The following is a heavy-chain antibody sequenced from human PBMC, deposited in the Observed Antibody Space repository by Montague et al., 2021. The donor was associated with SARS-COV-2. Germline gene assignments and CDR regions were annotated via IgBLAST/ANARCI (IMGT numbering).Heavy chain of an antibody. V-gene: IGHV4-39*01. D-gene: IGHD3-10*01. CDR2: IYYSGST. Sequence: SETLSLTCTVSGGSISSSSNYWGWIRPPPGKGLEWIGSIYYSGSTXYNSSLKSRVTISVDTSKNQFSLKLNSVTAADTAVYYCARLVWFGELSSENWFDPWGQGTLVTVSS. J-gene: IGHJ5*02. CDR1: GGSISSSSNY. CDR3: ARLVWFGELSSENWFDP.